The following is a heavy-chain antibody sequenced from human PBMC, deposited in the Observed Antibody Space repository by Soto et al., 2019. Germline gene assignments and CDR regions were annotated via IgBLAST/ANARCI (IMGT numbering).Heavy chain of an antibody. CDR3: ARSSPYIVVRKPTGNQDYYGMDV. J-gene: IGHJ6*02. CDR1: GGTFSNYT. Sequence: QVQLVQSGAEVKKPGSSVKVFCKASGGTFSNYTISWVRQAPGQGLEWMGGIIPVFGTTDYEQKFQGRVTITADGSTSTAYMTLSSLRSADTTVYYCARSSPYIVVRKPTGNQDYYGMDVWGQGTTVTVSS. D-gene: IGHD2-2*01. V-gene: IGHV1-69*01. CDR2: IIPVFGTT.